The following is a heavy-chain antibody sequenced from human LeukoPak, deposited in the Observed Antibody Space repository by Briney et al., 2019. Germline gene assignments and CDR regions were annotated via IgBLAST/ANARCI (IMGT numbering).Heavy chain of an antibody. CDR3: ARTDVYDYGDY. CDR2: ISGSGGST. J-gene: IGHJ4*02. CDR1: GFTFSSYA. V-gene: IGHV3-23*01. Sequence: GGSLRLSCAASGFTFSSYAMSWVRQAPGKGLEWVSAISGSGGSTYHADSVKGRFTISRDNSKNTLYLQMNSLRAEDTAVYYCARTDVYDYGDYWGQGTLVTVSS. D-gene: IGHD3-16*01.